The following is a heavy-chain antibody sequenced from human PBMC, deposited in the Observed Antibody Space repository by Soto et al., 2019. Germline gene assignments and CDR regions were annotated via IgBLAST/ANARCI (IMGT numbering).Heavy chain of an antibody. CDR2: INDDGSRT. D-gene: IGHD3-3*01. Sequence: GGSLRLSCAASGFTLSNFWMHWVRQVPGKGLVWVSRINDDGSRTKYADSVEGRLTISRDTAKNTLYLQMDSPRVEDTAVYYCVRDHHDYDFWSGNPRGYFDLWGRGTLVTVSS. V-gene: IGHV3-74*01. J-gene: IGHJ2*01. CDR3: VRDHHDYDFWSGNPRGYFDL. CDR1: GFTLSNFW.